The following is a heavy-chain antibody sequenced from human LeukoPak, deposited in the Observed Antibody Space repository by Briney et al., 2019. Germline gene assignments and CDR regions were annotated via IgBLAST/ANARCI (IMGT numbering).Heavy chain of an antibody. CDR1: GYTFTSYY. D-gene: IGHD5-24*01. CDR2: INPSGGST. Sequence: ASVKVSCKASGYTFTSYYMHWVRQAPGQGLEWMGIINPSGGSTSYAQKFQGRVTMTEDTSTDTAYMEVSSLRSEDTAMYYCATGDPTFDIWGQGTMVTVSS. CDR3: ATGDPTFDI. V-gene: IGHV1-46*01. J-gene: IGHJ3*02.